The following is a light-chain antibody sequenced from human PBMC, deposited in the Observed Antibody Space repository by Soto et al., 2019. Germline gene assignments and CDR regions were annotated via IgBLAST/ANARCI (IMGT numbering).Light chain of an antibody. CDR3: QQYGSSPPIT. V-gene: IGKV3-20*01. J-gene: IGKJ5*01. Sequence: EIVLTQSPGTLSLSPGERATISCRAGQSVRNNFLAWYQHRPGRAPRLLIYGASSRATGIPDRFSGSGSGTEFTLTISRLEPEDFAVYYCQQYGSSPPITFGQGTRLEIK. CDR1: QSVRNNF. CDR2: GAS.